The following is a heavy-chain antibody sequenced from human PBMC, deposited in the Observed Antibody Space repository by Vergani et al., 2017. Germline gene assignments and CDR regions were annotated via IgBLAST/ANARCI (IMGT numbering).Heavy chain of an antibody. D-gene: IGHD6-19*01. V-gene: IGHV1-2*04. CDR3: ARDPTSYSSGWAGRWSSFFDY. Sequence: QVQLVQSGAEVKKPGASVKVSCKASGYTFTGYYMHWVRQAPGQGLEWMGWINPNSGGTNYAQKFQGWVTMTRDTSISTAYMELSRLRSDDTAVYYCARDPTSYSSGWAGRWSSFFDYWGQGTLVTVSS. J-gene: IGHJ4*02. CDR2: INPNSGGT. CDR1: GYTFTGYY.